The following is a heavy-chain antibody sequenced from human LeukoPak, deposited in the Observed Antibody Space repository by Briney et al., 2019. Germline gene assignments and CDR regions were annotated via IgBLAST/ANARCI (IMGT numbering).Heavy chain of an antibody. CDR3: ARGNRIVVVPAAYDY. D-gene: IGHD2-2*01. CDR2: INWNGGST. J-gene: IGHJ4*02. Sequence: PGGSLRLSCAASGFTFDDYGMSWVRQAPGKELEWVSGINWNGGSTGYADSVKGRFTISRDNAKNSLYLQMNSLRAEDTALYYCARGNRIVVVPAAYDYWGQGTLVTVSS. V-gene: IGHV3-20*04. CDR1: GFTFDDYG.